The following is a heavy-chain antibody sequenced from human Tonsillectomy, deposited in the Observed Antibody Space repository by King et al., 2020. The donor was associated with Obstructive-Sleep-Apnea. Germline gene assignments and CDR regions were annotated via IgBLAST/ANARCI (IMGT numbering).Heavy chain of an antibody. CDR3: TTLEYDSTDAFDI. J-gene: IGHJ3*02. CDR2: MKRKTEGGTI. V-gene: IGHV3-15*01. D-gene: IGHD3-9*01. Sequence: VQLVESGGRLVNPGWSLRLSCAASVFTFSNAWMRWDRQAPGKGLEWVGRMKRKTEGGTIDYAVPVKGRFTISRDDSKNTLYLQMNSLKTEDTAVYYCTTLEYDSTDAFDIWGQGTMVTVSS. CDR1: VFTFSNAW.